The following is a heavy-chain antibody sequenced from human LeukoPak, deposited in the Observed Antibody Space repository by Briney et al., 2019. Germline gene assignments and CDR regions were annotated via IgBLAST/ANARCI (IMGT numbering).Heavy chain of an antibody. D-gene: IGHD3-9*01. J-gene: IGHJ4*02. Sequence: GGSLRLSCAASGFTFTSYAMSWVRQAPGKGLEWVSTISGSGSSTYYVDSVKGRFTISRDNSKNTLYLQMNSLRAEDTAEYYCARDMELRYFNFVTADYWGQGTLVTVSS. CDR3: ARDMELRYFNFVTADY. CDR1: GFTFTSYA. V-gene: IGHV3-23*01. CDR2: ISGSGSST.